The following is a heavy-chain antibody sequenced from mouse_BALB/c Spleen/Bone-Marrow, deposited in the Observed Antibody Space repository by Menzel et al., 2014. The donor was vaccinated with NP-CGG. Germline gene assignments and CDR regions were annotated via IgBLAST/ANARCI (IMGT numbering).Heavy chain of an antibody. CDR2: IDPANGNT. Sequence: VQLKQSGAELVKPGASVKLSCTASGFNIKDTYMHWVKQRPEQGLEWIGRIDPANGNTKYDPKFQGKATITADTSSNTAYLQLSRLTSEDTAVYYCARYNYGSSQFAYWGQGTLVTVSA. D-gene: IGHD1-1*01. V-gene: IGHV14-3*02. CDR1: GFNIKDTY. CDR3: ARYNYGSSQFAY. J-gene: IGHJ3*01.